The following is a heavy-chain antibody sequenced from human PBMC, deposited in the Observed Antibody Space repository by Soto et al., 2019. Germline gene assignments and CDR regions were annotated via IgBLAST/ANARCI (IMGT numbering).Heavy chain of an antibody. D-gene: IGHD6-19*01. CDR2: IYYSGST. Sequence: TSVTLSVTCSVAGGYIISYCGSWIRKNTGKGLEWIGYIYYSGSTNYNPSLKSRVTISVDTSKNQFSLKLSSVTAADTAVYYCARATRIAVAGTCLDYWGQGTLVTVSS. V-gene: IGHV4-59*01. CDR3: ARATRIAVAGTCLDY. CDR1: GGYIISYC. J-gene: IGHJ4*02.